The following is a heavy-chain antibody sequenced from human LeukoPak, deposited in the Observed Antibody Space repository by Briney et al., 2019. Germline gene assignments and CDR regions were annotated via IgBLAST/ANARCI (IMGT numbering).Heavy chain of an antibody. CDR1: GYTFSSYD. J-gene: IGHJ4*02. D-gene: IGHD6-13*01. Sequence: GASVKVSCKASGYTFSSYDINWVRQATGQGLEWMGWMNPKTGDTGYAQNFQGRVTMTRDTSISTAYMELSSLRSEDTAVSYCARSRGYSESYHDYWGQGTLVTVSS. CDR3: ARSRGYSESYHDY. V-gene: IGHV1-8*01. CDR2: MNPKTGDT.